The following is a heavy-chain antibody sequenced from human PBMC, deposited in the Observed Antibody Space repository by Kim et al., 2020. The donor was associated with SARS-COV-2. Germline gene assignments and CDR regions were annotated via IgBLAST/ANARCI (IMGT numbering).Heavy chain of an antibody. J-gene: IGHJ4*02. V-gene: IGHV3-21*01. CDR2: ISSSSSYI. CDR3: ARARYSGSYGGEGYYFDY. D-gene: IGHD1-26*01. CDR1: GFTFSSYS. Sequence: GGSLRLSCAASGFTFSSYSMNWVRQAPGKGLEWVSSISSSSSYIYYADSVKGRFTISRDNAKNSLYLQMNSLRAEDTAVYYCARARYSGSYGGEGYYFDYWGQGTLVTVSS.